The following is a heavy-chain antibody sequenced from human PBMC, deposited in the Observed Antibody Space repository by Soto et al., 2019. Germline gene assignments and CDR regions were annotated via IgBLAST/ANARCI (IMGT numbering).Heavy chain of an antibody. V-gene: IGHV3-7*05. CDR3: LSAGSAVS. CDR2: INYDGSEK. J-gene: IGHJ4*02. Sequence: PGGSLRLSCAASGFTLSNYWMTWVRQAPGKGLEWVANINYDGSEKNYVDSVKGRFTISRGNTRNSLALQMNTLRAEDTAVYYCLSAGSAVSWGQGTLVTVSS. D-gene: IGHD3-10*01. CDR1: GFTLSNYW.